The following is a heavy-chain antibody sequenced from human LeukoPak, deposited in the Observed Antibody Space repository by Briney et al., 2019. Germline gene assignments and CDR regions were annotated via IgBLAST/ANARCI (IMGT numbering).Heavy chain of an antibody. CDR3: ARVDFWSGYYTLPDY. D-gene: IGHD3-3*01. J-gene: IGHJ4*02. CDR1: GGTFSSYA. Sequence: SVKVSCKASGGTFSSYAISWVRQAPGQGLEWMGGIIPIFGTANYAQKFQGRVTITADESTSTAYMELSSLRSEDTAVYYCARVDFWSGYYTLPDYWGQGTLVTVSS. V-gene: IGHV1-69*13. CDR2: IIPIFGTA.